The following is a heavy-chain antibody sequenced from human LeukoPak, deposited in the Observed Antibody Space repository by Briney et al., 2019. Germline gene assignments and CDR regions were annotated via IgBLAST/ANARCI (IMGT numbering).Heavy chain of an antibody. Sequence: PGGSLRLSCAASGFTFSSYAMNWVRQAPGKGLEWVSGISGSGGSTYYADSVKGRFTISRDNSKNTLYLQMNSLRAEDTAVYYCANTLNIVVVAAAMRPGYWGQGTLVTVSS. V-gene: IGHV3-23*01. CDR2: ISGSGGST. D-gene: IGHD2-2*01. CDR3: ANTLNIVVVAAAMRPGY. J-gene: IGHJ4*02. CDR1: GFTFSSYA.